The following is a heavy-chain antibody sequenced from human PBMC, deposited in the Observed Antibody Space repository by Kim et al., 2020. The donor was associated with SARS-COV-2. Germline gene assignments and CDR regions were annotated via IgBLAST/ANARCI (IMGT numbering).Heavy chain of an antibody. Sequence: GGSLRLSCAASGFTFSSYGMHWVRQAPGKGLEWVAVIWYDGSNKYYADSVKGRFTISRDNSKNTLYLQMNSLRAEDTAVYYCARDPLCSSTSCATPDYYYYYYMDVWGKGTTVTVSS. J-gene: IGHJ6*03. D-gene: IGHD2-2*01. CDR2: IWYDGSNK. CDR1: GFTFSSYG. V-gene: IGHV3-33*01. CDR3: ARDPLCSSTSCATPDYYYYYYMDV.